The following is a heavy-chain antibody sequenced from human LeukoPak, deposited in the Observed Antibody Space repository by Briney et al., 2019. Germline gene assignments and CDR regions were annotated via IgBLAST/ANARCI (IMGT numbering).Heavy chain of an antibody. CDR2: IDSSGST. V-gene: IGHV4-4*07. D-gene: IGHD4-17*01. CDR3: AREDTTGPNWFDP. J-gene: IGHJ5*02. CDR1: GGSIRSYY. Sequence: SETLSLTCTVSGGSIRSYYWSWIRQPAGQGPEWIGRIDSSGSTNYTPSLKSRVTMSVDTSKNQFSLKLSSVTAADTTVYYCAREDTTGPNWFDPWGQGTLVTVSS.